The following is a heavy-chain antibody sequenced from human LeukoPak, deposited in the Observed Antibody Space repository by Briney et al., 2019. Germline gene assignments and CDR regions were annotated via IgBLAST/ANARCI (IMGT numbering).Heavy chain of an antibody. D-gene: IGHD3-9*01. V-gene: IGHV4-30-4*01. J-gene: IGHJ4*02. CDR3: ARMYYDILTGYRYFDY. CDR1: GGSISSGDYY. Sequence: PSETLSLTCTVSGGSISSGDYYWSWIRQPPGKGLEWIGYIYYSGSTYYNPSLKSRVTISVDTSKNQFSLKLSSVTAADTAVYYCARMYYDILTGYRYFDYWSQGTLVTVSS. CDR2: IYYSGST.